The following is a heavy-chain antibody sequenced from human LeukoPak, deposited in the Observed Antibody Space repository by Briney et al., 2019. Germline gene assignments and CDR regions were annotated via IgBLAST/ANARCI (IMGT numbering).Heavy chain of an antibody. CDR1: GFTFDDYA. CDR3: AKDNDAGLAAGTLDY. J-gene: IGHJ4*02. CDR2: ISWNSGSI. D-gene: IGHD6-13*01. V-gene: IGHV3-9*01. Sequence: GGSLRLSCAASGFTFDDYAMHWVRQAPGKGLEWVSGISWNSGSIGYADSVKGRFTISRDNAKNSLYLQMNSLRAEDTALYYCAKDNDAGLAAGTLDYWGQGTLVTVSS.